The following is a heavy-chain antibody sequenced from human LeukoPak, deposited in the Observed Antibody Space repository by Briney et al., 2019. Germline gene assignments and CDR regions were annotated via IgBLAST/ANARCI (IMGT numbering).Heavy chain of an antibody. V-gene: IGHV3-33*01. CDR2: IWSDGNNK. CDR1: GFTFSSYA. J-gene: IGHJ4*02. Sequence: GGSLRLSCAASGFTFSSYAMHWVRQAPGKGLEWVAIIWSDGNNKYYADSVEGRFTISRDTSKNSLFLQMNSLRAEDTAVYYCARLPAYCSSTSCYYDYWGQGTLVTVSS. CDR3: ARLPAYCSSTSCYYDY. D-gene: IGHD2-2*01.